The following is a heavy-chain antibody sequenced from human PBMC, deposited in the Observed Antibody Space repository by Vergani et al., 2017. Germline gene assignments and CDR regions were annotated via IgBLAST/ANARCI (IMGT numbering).Heavy chain of an antibody. CDR3: ARGGPGVGAIDAFDI. D-gene: IGHD1-26*01. V-gene: IGHV4-61*02. J-gene: IGHJ3*02. CDR2: IYTSGST. CDR1: GGSISSGSYY. Sequence: QVQLQESGPGLVKPSQTLSLTCTVSGGSISSGSYYWSWIRQPAGKGLEWIGRIYTSGSTNYNPSLKSRVTISVDTSKNQFSLKLSSVTAADTAVYYCARGGPGVGAIDAFDIWGQGTMVTVSS.